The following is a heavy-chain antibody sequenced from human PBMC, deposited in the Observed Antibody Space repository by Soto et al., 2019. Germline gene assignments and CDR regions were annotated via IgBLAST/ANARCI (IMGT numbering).Heavy chain of an antibody. D-gene: IGHD3-22*01. CDR3: AREMGGYYDSSGPTTL. CDR1: GGSISSYY. J-gene: IGHJ4*02. V-gene: IGHV4-59*01. CDR2: IYHSGST. Sequence: ASETLSLTCTVSGGSISSYYWSWLRQPPGKGLEWIGYIYHSGSTNYNPSLKSRVTISVDTSKNQFSLKLSSVTAADTAVYYCAREMGGYYDSSGPTTLWGQGTLVTVSS.